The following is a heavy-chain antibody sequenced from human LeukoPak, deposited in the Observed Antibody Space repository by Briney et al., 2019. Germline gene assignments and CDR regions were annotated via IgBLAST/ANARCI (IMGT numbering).Heavy chain of an antibody. CDR3: ARWGRGYSYGSFDY. CDR2: ISTSSTYI. J-gene: IGHJ4*02. Sequence: GGSLRLSCAASGFTFSSYSMNWVRQAPGKGLEWVSSISTSSTYIYYADSVKGRFTISRENAKNSLYLQMNSLRAGDTAVYYCARWGRGYSYGSFDYWGQGTLVTVSS. D-gene: IGHD5-18*01. V-gene: IGHV3-21*01. CDR1: GFTFSSYS.